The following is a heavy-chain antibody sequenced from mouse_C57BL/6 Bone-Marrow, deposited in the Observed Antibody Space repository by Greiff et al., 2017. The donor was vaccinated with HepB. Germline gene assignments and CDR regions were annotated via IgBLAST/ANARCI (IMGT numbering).Heavy chain of an antibody. J-gene: IGHJ1*03. CDR1: GYTFTSYG. D-gene: IGHD1-1*01. CDR3: ASAYGSRGYFDV. V-gene: IGHV1-81*01. Sequence: LEESGAELARPGASVKLSCKASGYTFTSYGISWVKQRTGQGLEWIGEIYPRSGNTYYNEKFKGKATLTADKSSSTAYMELRSLTSEDSAVYFCASAYGSRGYFDVWGTGTTVTVSS. CDR2: IYPRSGNT.